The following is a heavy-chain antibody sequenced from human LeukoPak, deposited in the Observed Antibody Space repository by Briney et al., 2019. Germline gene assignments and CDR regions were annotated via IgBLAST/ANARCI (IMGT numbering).Heavy chain of an antibody. CDR2: ISAYNGNT. D-gene: IGHD5-12*01. CDR1: GYTFTSYG. CDR3: ARVELEGVATTAFDI. V-gene: IGHV1-18*01. Sequence: GASVKVSCKASGYTFTSYGISWVRQAPGQGLEWMGWISAYNGNTNYAQKLQGRVTMTTDTSTSTAYMELRSLGSDDTAVYYCARVELEGVATTAFDIWGQGTMVTVPS. J-gene: IGHJ3*02.